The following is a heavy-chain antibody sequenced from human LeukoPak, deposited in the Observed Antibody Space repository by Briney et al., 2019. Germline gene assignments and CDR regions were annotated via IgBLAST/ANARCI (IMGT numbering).Heavy chain of an antibody. Sequence: GGSLRLSCAASGFTYSSYAMHWVRQAPGKGLEWVAVISYDGSNKYYADSVKGRFTISRDNSKNTLYLQMNSLRAEDTAVYYCARDGGGSYYPSYFDYWGQGTLVTVSS. J-gene: IGHJ4*02. CDR3: ARDGGGSYYPSYFDY. D-gene: IGHD1-26*01. CDR2: ISYDGSNK. CDR1: GFTYSSYA. V-gene: IGHV3-30-3*01.